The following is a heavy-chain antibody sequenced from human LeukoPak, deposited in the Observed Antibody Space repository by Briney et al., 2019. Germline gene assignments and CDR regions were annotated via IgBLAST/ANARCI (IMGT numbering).Heavy chain of an antibody. D-gene: IGHD4-23*01. CDR1: GYTFTGYY. J-gene: IGHJ4*02. Sequence: PGASVKVSCKASGYTFTGYYIHWVRQAPGQGLEWMGWINPNSGGTNYAQKFQGRVTMTRDTSISTAYMELSRLRSDDTAVYYCARGAQSLVALVYGGNFYYFDYWGQGTLVTVSS. CDR3: ARGAQSLVALVYGGNFYYFDY. CDR2: INPNSGGT. V-gene: IGHV1-2*02.